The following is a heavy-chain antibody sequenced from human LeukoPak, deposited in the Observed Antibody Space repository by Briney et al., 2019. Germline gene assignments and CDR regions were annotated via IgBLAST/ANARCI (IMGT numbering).Heavy chain of an antibody. CDR3: ARVGGLQLWPTHDY. J-gene: IGHJ4*02. CDR1: GYTFTSYY. D-gene: IGHD5-18*01. V-gene: IGHV1-2*02. Sequence: ASVKVSCKASGYTFTSYYMHWVRQAPGQGLEWMGWINPNSGGTNYAQKFQGRVTMTRDTSISTAYMELSRLRSDDTAVYYCARVGGLQLWPTHDYWGQGTLVTVSS. CDR2: INPNSGGT.